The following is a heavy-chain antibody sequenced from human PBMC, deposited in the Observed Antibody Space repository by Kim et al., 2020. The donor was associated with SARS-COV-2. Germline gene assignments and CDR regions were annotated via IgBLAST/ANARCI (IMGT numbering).Heavy chain of an antibody. D-gene: IGHD4-4*01. V-gene: IGHV3-48*03. J-gene: IGHJ4*02. CDR2: IIGSGTTI. CDR3: ARGPNYSPFDY. CDR1: GFTFSSYE. Sequence: GGSLRLSCAASGFTFSSYEMNWVRQAPGKGLEWVSYIIGSGTTIYYADSVRGRFTISRDNDKNSLYLQMNSLRAEDTAVYYRARGPNYSPFDYWGQATL.